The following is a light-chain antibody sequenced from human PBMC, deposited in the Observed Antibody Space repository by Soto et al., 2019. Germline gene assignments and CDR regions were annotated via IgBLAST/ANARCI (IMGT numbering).Light chain of an antibody. Sequence: SVLTQSPGTLSLSPGERATLSCRASQSVSSSYLAWYQQKPGQAPRLLIYGASSRATGIPDRFSGSGSGTDFTLTISRLEPEDFAVYYCQQYGSSPKTFGQGTKVEIK. CDR1: QSVSSSY. CDR3: QQYGSSPKT. CDR2: GAS. J-gene: IGKJ1*01. V-gene: IGKV3-20*01.